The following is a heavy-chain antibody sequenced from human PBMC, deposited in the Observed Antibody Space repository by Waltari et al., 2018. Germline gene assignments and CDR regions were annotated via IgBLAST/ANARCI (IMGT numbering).Heavy chain of an antibody. V-gene: IGHV3-30*01. D-gene: IGHD3-10*01. Sequence: QVQLVESGDGVVHPGGSLRLSCAASGFPFSTFAFHWVRQAPGKGLEWVAVISYDGSIKYNADSVEGRFTISRDNARNTMSLQMNSLTTEDTAVYYCARGGLEWFGELFDYWGQGTLVTVSS. CDR3: ARGGLEWFGELFDY. J-gene: IGHJ4*02. CDR1: GFPFSTFA. CDR2: ISYDGSIK.